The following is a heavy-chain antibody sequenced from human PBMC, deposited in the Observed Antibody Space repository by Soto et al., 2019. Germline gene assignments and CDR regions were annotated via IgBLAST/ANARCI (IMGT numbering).Heavy chain of an antibody. Sequence: GESLKISCKGSGYSFTNYWIVWVRQMPGEGLELMGIIYPGNSNTRYSPSFQGQVIISADKSLGTAYLQWSSLKASDTAMYYCARHHDGYNPFDHWGQGTLVTVSS. CDR1: GYSFTNYW. J-gene: IGHJ4*02. V-gene: IGHV5-51*01. CDR2: IYPGNSNT. D-gene: IGHD5-12*01. CDR3: ARHHDGYNPFDH.